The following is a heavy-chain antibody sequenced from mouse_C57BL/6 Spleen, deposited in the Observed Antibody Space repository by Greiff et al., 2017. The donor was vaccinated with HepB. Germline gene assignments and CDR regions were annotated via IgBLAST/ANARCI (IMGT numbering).Heavy chain of an antibody. CDR1: GYTFTSYW. CDR2: IDPNSGGT. J-gene: IGHJ2*01. V-gene: IGHV1-72*01. CDR3: ARDGSRYQYFDY. D-gene: IGHD1-1*01. Sequence: VQLQQPGAELVKPGASVKLSCKASGYTFTSYWMHWVKQRPGRGLEWSGRIDPNSGGTKYNEKFKSKATLTVDKPSSTAYMQLSSLTSEDAAVYYCARDGSRYQYFDYWGQGTTLTVSS.